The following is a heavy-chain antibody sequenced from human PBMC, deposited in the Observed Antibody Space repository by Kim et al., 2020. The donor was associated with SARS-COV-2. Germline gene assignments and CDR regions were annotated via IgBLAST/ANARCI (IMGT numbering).Heavy chain of an antibody. J-gene: IGHJ4*02. CDR3: ARVDDYVWGSYRPVDY. CDR1: GFTFSSYS. V-gene: IGHV3-48*02. CDR2: ISSSSSTI. Sequence: GGSLRLSCAASGFTFSSYSMNWVRQAPGKGLEWVSYISSSSSTIYYADSVKGRFTISRDNAKNSLYLQMNSLRDEDTAVYYCARVDDYVWGSYRPVDYWGQGTLVTVSS. D-gene: IGHD3-16*02.